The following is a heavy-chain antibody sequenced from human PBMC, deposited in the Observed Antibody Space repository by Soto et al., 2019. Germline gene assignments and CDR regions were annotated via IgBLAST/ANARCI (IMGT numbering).Heavy chain of an antibody. J-gene: IGHJ4*02. CDR3: ATDHSGSGSYYFFDY. CDR2: FDPEDGET. D-gene: IGHD1-26*01. CDR1: GYTLTELS. V-gene: IGHV1-24*01. Sequence: GASVKVSCKVSGYTLTELSMHWVRQAPGKGLEWMGGFDPEDGETIYAQKFQGRVTMTEDTSTDTAYMELSSLRSEDTAVYYCATDHSGSGSYYFFDYWGQGTLVTVSS.